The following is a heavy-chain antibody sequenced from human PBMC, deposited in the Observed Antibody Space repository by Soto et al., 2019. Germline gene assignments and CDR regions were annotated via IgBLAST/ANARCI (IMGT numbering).Heavy chain of an antibody. CDR1: GYTFTTYW. V-gene: IGHV5-10-1*01. J-gene: IGHJ4*02. CDR3: ACPRQDYGGRAYDY. D-gene: IGHD2-21*01. Sequence: ESLKISCQGSGYTFTTYWITWVRQMPGRGLEWMGRIDPSDSYTNYSPSFQGHVTISADKSTNTAYLEWRSLKASDSAIYYCACPRQDYGGRAYDYSGQGTLVTVSS. CDR2: IDPSDSYT.